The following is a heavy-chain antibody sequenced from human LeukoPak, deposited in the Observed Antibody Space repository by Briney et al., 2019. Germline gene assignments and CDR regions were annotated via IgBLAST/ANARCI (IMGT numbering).Heavy chain of an antibody. Sequence: SETLSLTCTVSGGSISSGGYYWSWIRQPAGKGLEWIVRIYTSGSTNYNPSLKSRVTMSVDTSKNQFSLKLSSVTAADTAVYYCARDFSPPCSSTSCHGALFYYYYYMDVWGKGTTVTVSS. CDR1: GGSISSGGYY. J-gene: IGHJ6*03. CDR3: ARDFSPPCSSTSCHGALFYYYYYMDV. V-gene: IGHV4-61*02. D-gene: IGHD2-2*01. CDR2: IYTSGST.